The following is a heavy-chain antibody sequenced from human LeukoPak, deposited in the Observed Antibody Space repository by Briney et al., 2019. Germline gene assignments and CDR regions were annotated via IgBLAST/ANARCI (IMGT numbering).Heavy chain of an antibody. CDR3: ARVDTAMVNYYGMDV. V-gene: IGHV1-69*13. Sequence: ASVKVSCKVSGYTLTELSMHWVRQAPGKGLEWMGGIIPIFGTANYAQKFQGRVTITADESTSTAYMERSSLRSEDTAVYYCARVDTAMVNYYGMDVWGQGTTVTVSS. CDR1: GYTLTELS. J-gene: IGHJ6*02. D-gene: IGHD5-18*01. CDR2: IIPIFGTA.